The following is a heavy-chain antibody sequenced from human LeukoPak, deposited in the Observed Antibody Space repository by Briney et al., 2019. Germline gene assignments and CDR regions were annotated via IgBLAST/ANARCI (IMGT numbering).Heavy chain of an antibody. Sequence: PGGPLRLSCAVSGFTFSSYDMSWVRQAPGKGLDWVSTISATGSRTYYADSVKGRFTISRDNSKNTLFLQMTSLRVDDTAVYYCAKIPYGGSRGPLDYWGQGTLLAVSS. CDR3: AKIPYGGSRGPLDY. V-gene: IGHV3-23*01. D-gene: IGHD1-26*01. CDR2: ISATGSRT. CDR1: GFTFSSYD. J-gene: IGHJ4*02.